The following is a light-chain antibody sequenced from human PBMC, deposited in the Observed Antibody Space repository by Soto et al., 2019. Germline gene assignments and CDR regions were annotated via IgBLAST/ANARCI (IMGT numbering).Light chain of an antibody. CDR3: QQYGISPYT. V-gene: IGKV3-20*01. J-gene: IGKJ2*01. CDR1: QSVRSNY. Sequence: EIVLTQSPGTLSFSPGERATLSCRSSQSVRSNYLAWYQQKPGQAPRLLIYGASSRATGIPERFSGSGSGTDFTLIINRLEPEDFAVYYCQQYGISPYTFGQGAKLEIK. CDR2: GAS.